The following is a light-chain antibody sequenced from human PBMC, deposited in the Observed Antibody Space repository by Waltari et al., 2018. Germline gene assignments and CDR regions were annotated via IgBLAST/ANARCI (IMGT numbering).Light chain of an antibody. V-gene: IGLV2-8*01. CDR2: EVS. Sequence: QSALTQPPSASGSPGQSVTISCTGTSSDLGDYTFVSWYQHHPGKAPKLMIYEVSQRPSGVPDRFSGSKSGYTASLTVSGLQAEDEAEYYCSSYGGRNNLIFGGGTKLTVL. CDR1: SSDLGDYTF. CDR3: SSYGGRNNLI. J-gene: IGLJ2*01.